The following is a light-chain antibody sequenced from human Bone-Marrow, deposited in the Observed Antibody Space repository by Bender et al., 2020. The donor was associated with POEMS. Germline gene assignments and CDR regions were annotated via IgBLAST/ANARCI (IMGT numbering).Light chain of an antibody. CDR3: TSYNV. V-gene: IGLV2-14*01. Sequence: QSALTQPASMSGSPGHSITISCTGTSSDVGGYIYVSWYQQFPGRAPKLIIYEGTKPPSGVADRFSASKSDNTASLTISGLRPEDGADYYCTSYNVFGTGTNVIVL. CDR2: EGT. CDR1: SSDVGGYIY. J-gene: IGLJ1*01.